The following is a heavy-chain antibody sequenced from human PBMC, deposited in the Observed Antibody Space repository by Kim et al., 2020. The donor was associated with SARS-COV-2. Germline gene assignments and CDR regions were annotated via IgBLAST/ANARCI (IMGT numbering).Heavy chain of an antibody. CDR2: ISYDGSNK. CDR1: GFTFSSYG. CDR3: AKAQGSMVGRTGIDY. J-gene: IGHJ4*02. Sequence: GGSLRLSCAASGFTFSSYGMHWVRQAPGKGLEWVAVISYDGSNKYYADSVKGRFTISRDNSKNTLYLQMNSLRAEDTAVYYCAKAQGSMVGRTGIDYWGQGTLVTVSS. D-gene: IGHD3-10*02. V-gene: IGHV3-30*18.